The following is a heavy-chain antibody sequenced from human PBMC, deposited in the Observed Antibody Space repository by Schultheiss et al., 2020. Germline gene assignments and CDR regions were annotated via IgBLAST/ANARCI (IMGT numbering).Heavy chain of an antibody. CDR2: IWYDGSNK. D-gene: IGHD1-26*01. V-gene: IGHV3-33*08. CDR1: GFTFSSYG. J-gene: IGHJ4*02. Sequence: GESMRLSCAVSGFTFSSYGMHWVRQAPGKGLEWVAVIWYDGSNKYYADSVKGRFTISRDNAKNSLYLQMNSLRDEDTAVYYCARSWVGATLFDYWGQGTLVTVSS. CDR3: ARSWVGATLFDY.